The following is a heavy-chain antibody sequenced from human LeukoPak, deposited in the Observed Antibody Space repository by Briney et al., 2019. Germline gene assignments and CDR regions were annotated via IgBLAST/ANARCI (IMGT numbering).Heavy chain of an antibody. J-gene: IGHJ6*02. D-gene: IGHD3-3*01. CDR1: GGTFSSYA. V-gene: IGHV1-69*13. CDR2: IIPIFGTA. CDR3: ASGLREWFPPPGYYYGMDV. Sequence: SVKVSCKASGGTFSSYAISWVRQAPGQGLEWMGGIIPIFGTANYAQKFQGRVTITADESTSTAYMELSSLRSEDTAVYYCASGLREWFPPPGYYYGMDVWGQGTPVTVSS.